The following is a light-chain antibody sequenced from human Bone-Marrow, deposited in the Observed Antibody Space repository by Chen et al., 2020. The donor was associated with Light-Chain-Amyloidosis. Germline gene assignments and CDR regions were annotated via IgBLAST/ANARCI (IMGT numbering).Light chain of an antibody. Sequence: QSALTPPASVSGSPGQSITISCTGTSRDVGGDNHVSGYQQHPDKAPKLMIYEVTNRPSWVPDRFSGSKSDNTASLTISGLQTEDEADYFCSSYTITNTLVFGSGTRVTVL. CDR2: EVT. CDR1: SRDVGGDNH. CDR3: SSYTITNTLV. J-gene: IGLJ1*01. V-gene: IGLV2-14*01.